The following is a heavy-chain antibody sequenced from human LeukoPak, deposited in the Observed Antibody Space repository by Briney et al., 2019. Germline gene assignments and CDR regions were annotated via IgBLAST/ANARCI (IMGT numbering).Heavy chain of an antibody. CDR3: ATPFTMVRGVPFDY. CDR1: GGSISSSSYY. D-gene: IGHD3-10*01. CDR2: IYYSGST. J-gene: IGHJ4*02. Sequence: PSETLSLTCTVSGGSISSSSYYWGWIRQPPGKGLEWIGSIYYSGSTYYNPSLKSRVTISVYTSKNQFSLKLSSVTAADTAVYYCATPFTMVRGVPFDYWGQGTLVTVSS. V-gene: IGHV4-39*01.